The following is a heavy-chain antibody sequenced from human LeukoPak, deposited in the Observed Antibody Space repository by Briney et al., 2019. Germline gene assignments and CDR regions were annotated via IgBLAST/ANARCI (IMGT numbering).Heavy chain of an antibody. D-gene: IGHD5-12*01. J-gene: IGHJ4*02. Sequence: GGSLRLSCAASGFTFSSYAMHWVRQAPGKGLEWVAVISYDGSNKYYADSVKGRFTISRDNSKNTLYLQMNSLRAEDTAVYYCARVGSGYPYYFDYWGQGTLVTVSS. CDR3: ARVGSGYPYYFDY. CDR2: ISYDGSNK. CDR1: GFTFSSYA. V-gene: IGHV3-30-3*01.